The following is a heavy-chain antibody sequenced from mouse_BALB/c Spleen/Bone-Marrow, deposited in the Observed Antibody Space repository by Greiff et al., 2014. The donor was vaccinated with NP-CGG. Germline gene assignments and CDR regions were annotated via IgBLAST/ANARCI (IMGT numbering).Heavy chain of an antibody. CDR1: GYRFTDYG. CDR3: ARWDGKYAMDY. D-gene: IGHD2-1*01. J-gene: IGHJ4*01. Sequence: QVQLQQSGAELVRPGISVKISCEGSGYRFTDYGIHWVRQSHAKSLEWIGVLITYYGDASYNPRFKGKATMTVDKSSSTAYMEIARLTSEDSAIYYCARWDGKYAMDYWGQGTSVTVSS. V-gene: IGHV1S137*01. CDR2: LITYYGDA.